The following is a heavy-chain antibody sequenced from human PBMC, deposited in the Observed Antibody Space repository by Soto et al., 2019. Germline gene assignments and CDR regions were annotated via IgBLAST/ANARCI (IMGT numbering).Heavy chain of an antibody. CDR2: ISAYNGNT. Sequence: ASVKVSCKASGYTFTSYGISWVRQAPGQGLEWMGWISAYNGNTNYAQKIQGRVTMTTDTSTSTAYMELRSLRSDDTAVYYCARDRMVYAIRPYYYYGMDVWGQGTTVTVSS. CDR1: GYTFTSYG. CDR3: ARDRMVYAIRPYYYYGMDV. J-gene: IGHJ6*02. D-gene: IGHD2-8*01. V-gene: IGHV1-18*01.